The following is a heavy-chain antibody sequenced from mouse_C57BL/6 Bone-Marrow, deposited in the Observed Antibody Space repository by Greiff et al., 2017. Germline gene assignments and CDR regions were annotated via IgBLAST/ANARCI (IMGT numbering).Heavy chain of an antibody. J-gene: IGHJ1*03. D-gene: IGHD1-1*01. CDR3: ALYYYGSDWYFDV. V-gene: IGHV1-53*01. CDR2: INPSNGGT. CDR1: GYTFTSYW. Sequence: VQLQQPGTELVKPGASVKLSCKASGYTFTSYWMHWVKQRPGQGLEWIGNINPSNGGTNYNEKFKSKATLTVDKSSSTAYMPLSSLTSEDSAVYYCALYYYGSDWYFDVWGTGTTVTVSS.